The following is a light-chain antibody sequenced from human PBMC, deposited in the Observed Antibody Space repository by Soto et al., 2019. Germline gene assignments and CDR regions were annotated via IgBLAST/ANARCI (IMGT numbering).Light chain of an antibody. V-gene: IGLV1-44*01. CDR3: ATWDDSLHGYV. J-gene: IGLJ1*01. CDR1: SSNVGSNT. Sequence: QSVLTQPPSASGTPGQRVTISCPGSSSNVGSNTVHWYQQLPGTAPKPLIYSNNQRPSGVPDRFSGSKSGTSASLAISGLQSEDEADYYCATWDDSLHGYVFGTGTKVTVL. CDR2: SNN.